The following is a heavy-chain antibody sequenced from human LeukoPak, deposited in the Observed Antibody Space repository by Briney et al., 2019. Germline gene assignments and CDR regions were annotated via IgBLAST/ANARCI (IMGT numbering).Heavy chain of an antibody. CDR3: AKWNRQPLVKGWFDS. J-gene: IGHJ5*01. CDR2: ISWNRGSI. V-gene: IGHV3-9*01. Sequence: GGSLRLSCAASGFTFDDYAMHWVRQAPGKGLEWVSGISWNRGSIGYADSVKGRFTISRDNDKNSLYLQMNSLRVEDTALYFCAKWNRQPLVKGWFDSWGQGTLVTVS. D-gene: IGHD6-13*01. CDR1: GFTFDDYA.